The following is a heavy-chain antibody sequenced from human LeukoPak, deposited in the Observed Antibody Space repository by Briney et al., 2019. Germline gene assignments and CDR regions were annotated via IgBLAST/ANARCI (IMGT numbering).Heavy chain of an antibody. V-gene: IGHV1-2*02. J-gene: IGHJ5*02. Sequence: ASLKVSCKASGYTFTDNYMHWVRQTPEQGLEWMGWINPNSGGTKYALPFQGRVTMTRDTSISTAYLELSRLRSDDTAVYYCARDRGSYRFDPWGQGTLVTVSS. CDR2: INPNSGGT. CDR3: ARDRGSYRFDP. CDR1: GYTFTDNY. D-gene: IGHD3-16*02.